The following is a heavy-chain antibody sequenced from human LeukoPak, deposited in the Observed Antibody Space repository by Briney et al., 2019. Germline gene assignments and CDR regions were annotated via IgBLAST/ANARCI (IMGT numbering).Heavy chain of an antibody. V-gene: IGHV1-69*04. J-gene: IGHJ4*02. D-gene: IGHD3-22*01. CDR1: GGTFSSYA. CDR3: ARDAEDSSGYSLDY. CDR2: IIPIFGIA. Sequence: GASVKVSCKASGGTFSSYAISWVRQAPGQGLEWMGRIIPIFGIANYAQKFQGRVTITADKSTCTAYMELSSLRSEDTAVYYCARDAEDSSGYSLDYWGQGTLVTVSS.